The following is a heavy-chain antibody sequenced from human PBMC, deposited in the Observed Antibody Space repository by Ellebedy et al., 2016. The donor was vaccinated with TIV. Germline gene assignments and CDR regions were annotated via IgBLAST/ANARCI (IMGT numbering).Heavy chain of an antibody. J-gene: IGHJ4*02. D-gene: IGHD4-17*01. CDR2: IIPIFGTA. V-gene: IGHV1-69*13. CDR3: ARGVTMTTVTTLRY. Sequence: SVKVSXXASGGTFSSYAISWVRQAPGQGLEWMVGIIPIFGTANYAQKFQGRVTITADESTSTAYMELSSLRSEDTAVYYCARGVTMTTVTTLRYWGQGTLVTVSS. CDR1: GGTFSSYA.